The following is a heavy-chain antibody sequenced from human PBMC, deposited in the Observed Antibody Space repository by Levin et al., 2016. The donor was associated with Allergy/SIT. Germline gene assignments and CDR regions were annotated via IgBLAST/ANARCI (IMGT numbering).Heavy chain of an antibody. V-gene: IGHV1-18*04. D-gene: IGHD6-13*01. CDR2: ISAYNGNT. J-gene: IGHJ6*03. CDR3: ARGGSSWYPRGADYYCYYMDV. Sequence: ASVKVSCKASGYTFTSYGISWVRQAPGQGLEWMGWISAYNGNTNYAQKLQGRVTMTTDTSTSTAYMELRSLRSDDTAVYYCARGGSSWYPRGADYYCYYMDVWGKGTTVTVSS. CDR1: GYTFTSYG.